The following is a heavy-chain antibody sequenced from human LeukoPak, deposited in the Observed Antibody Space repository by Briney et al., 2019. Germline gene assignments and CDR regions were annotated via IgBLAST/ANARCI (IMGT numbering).Heavy chain of an antibody. D-gene: IGHD2-15*01. Sequence: ASVKVSCKASGYTFTGYYMHWVRQAPGKGLEWMGGFDPEDGETIYAQKFQGRVTMTEDTSTDTAYMELSSLRSEDTAVYYCAIQLGASGSWDLAWGQGTLVTVSS. J-gene: IGHJ5*02. CDR3: AIQLGASGSWDLA. CDR2: FDPEDGET. CDR1: GYTFTGYY. V-gene: IGHV1-24*01.